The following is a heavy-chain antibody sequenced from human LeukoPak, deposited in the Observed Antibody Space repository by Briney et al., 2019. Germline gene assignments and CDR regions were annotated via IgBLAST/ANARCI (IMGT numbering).Heavy chain of an antibody. V-gene: IGHV1-2*02. CDR1: GYTFTGYY. CDR3: ARGRDAAPAATPRGYYYYMDV. CDR2: INPNSGGT. D-gene: IGHD2-2*01. J-gene: IGHJ6*03. Sequence: ASVKVSCKASGYTFTGYYMHWVRQAPGQGLEWMGWINPNSGGTNYAQKFQGRVTITRNTSISTAYMELSSLRSEDTAVYYCARGRDAAPAATPRGYYYYMDVWGKGTTVTVSS.